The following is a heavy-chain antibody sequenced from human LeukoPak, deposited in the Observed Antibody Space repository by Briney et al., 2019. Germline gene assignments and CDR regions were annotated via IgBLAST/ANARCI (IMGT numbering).Heavy chain of an antibody. J-gene: IGHJ5*02. D-gene: IGHD6-19*01. CDR3: ARVAAVAGNSWFDP. Sequence: SVKVSCKASGGTFSSYAISWVRQAPGQGLEWMGGIIPTFGTANYAQKFQGRVTITADESTSTAYMELSSLRSEDTAVYYCARVAAVAGNSWFDPWGQGTLVTVSS. V-gene: IGHV1-69*13. CDR1: GGTFSSYA. CDR2: IIPTFGTA.